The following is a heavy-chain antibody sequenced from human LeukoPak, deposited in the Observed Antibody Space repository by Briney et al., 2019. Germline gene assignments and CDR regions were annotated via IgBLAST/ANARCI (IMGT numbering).Heavy chain of an antibody. CDR3: ARDKRVAVAGTYIYYYYMDV. CDR2: MFHSGST. V-gene: IGHV4-38-2*02. J-gene: IGHJ6*03. Sequence: SETLSLTCTVSGYSISSGYYWGWIRQPPGKGLEWIGSMFHSGSTYYNPSLKSRVTISVDTSKNQFSLKLTSVTAADTAVYYCARDKRVAVAGTYIYYYYMDVWGNGTTVTISS. CDR1: GYSISSGYY. D-gene: IGHD6-19*01.